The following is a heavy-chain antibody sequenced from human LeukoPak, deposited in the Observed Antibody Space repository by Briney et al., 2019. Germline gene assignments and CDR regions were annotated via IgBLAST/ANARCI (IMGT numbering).Heavy chain of an antibody. CDR3: ASGYCSGTSCYVGWIDP. D-gene: IGHD2-2*03. CDR2: INPNSGGT. Sequence: ASVKVSCKASGYTFTGYYMHWVRQAPGQGLEWMGWINPNSGGTNYAQKFQGRVTMTRDTSISTAYMELSRLRSDDTAVYYCASGYCSGTSCYVGWIDPWGQGTLVTVSS. J-gene: IGHJ5*02. V-gene: IGHV1-2*02. CDR1: GYTFTGYY.